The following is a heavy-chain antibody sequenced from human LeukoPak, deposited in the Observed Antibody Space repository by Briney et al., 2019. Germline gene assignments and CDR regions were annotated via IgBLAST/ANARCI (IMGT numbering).Heavy chain of an antibody. Sequence: PGRSLRLSCAASGFTFSSYGMHWVRQAPGKGLEWVAVISYDGSNKYYADSVKGRFTISRDNSKNTLYLQMNSLRAEDTAVYYCAKEQDAWFLEWLQSYYYYGMDVWGQGTTVTVSS. CDR1: GFTFSSYG. D-gene: IGHD3-3*01. CDR2: ISYDGSNK. CDR3: AKEQDAWFLEWLQSYYYYGMDV. J-gene: IGHJ6*02. V-gene: IGHV3-30*18.